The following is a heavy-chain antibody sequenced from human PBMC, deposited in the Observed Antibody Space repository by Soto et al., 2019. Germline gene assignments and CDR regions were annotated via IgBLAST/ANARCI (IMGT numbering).Heavy chain of an antibody. V-gene: IGHV3-11*01. Sequence: GVSLRLSWTASGCKFSDYYGSWIRQAPGKGLEWVSYISSSGSTIYYADSVKGRFTISRDNAKNSLYLQMNSLRAEDTAVYYCAREYAPFDPWGQGTLVTVSS. J-gene: IGHJ5*02. CDR2: ISSSGSTI. CDR1: GCKFSDYY. CDR3: AREYAPFDP.